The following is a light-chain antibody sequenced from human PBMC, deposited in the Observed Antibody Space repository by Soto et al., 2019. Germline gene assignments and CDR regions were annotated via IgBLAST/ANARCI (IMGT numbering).Light chain of an antibody. Sequence: IVMTQSPATLSVSPGERATVSCRARQSFGSNLAWYQQKPGQAPRLLIYGASTRATGIPARFTGSGSGTEFALTISSLQSEDFALYYCQQYNNWPPYTFGQGTNLYIK. CDR1: QSFGSN. CDR3: QQYNNWPPYT. J-gene: IGKJ2*01. V-gene: IGKV3-15*01. CDR2: GAS.